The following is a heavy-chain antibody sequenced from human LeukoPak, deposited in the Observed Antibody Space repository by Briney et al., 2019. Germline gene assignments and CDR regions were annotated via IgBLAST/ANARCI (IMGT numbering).Heavy chain of an antibody. D-gene: IGHD3-10*01. CDR3: ATMVRGVQTVDY. CDR1: RGSISTFY. V-gene: IGHV4-4*07. Sequence: SETLSLTCTVSRGSISTFYWSWIRQPAGKGLEWIGRIYTRGSTNYNPSLKSRVTMSVDTSKNQFSLKLSSVTAADTAVYYCATMVRGVQTVDYWGQGTLVTVSS. J-gene: IGHJ4*02. CDR2: IYTRGST.